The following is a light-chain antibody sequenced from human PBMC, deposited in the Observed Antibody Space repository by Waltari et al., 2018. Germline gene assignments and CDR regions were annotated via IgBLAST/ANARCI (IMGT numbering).Light chain of an antibody. CDR3: QLLNNYPPIT. CDR2: AAS. V-gene: IGKV1-9*01. J-gene: IGKJ5*01. Sequence: DIHLTQSPSFLSASVGDRVTFTYRASQAISSYLAWYQQKPGNAPKLLIYAASTLQSGVPLRFSGSGSGTEFTLTISSLQPEDFATYYCQLLNNYPPITFGQGTRLEI. CDR1: QAISSY.